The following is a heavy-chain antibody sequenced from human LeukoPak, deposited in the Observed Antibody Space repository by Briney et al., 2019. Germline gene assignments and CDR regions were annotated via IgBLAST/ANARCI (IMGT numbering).Heavy chain of an antibody. V-gene: IGHV3-21*01. CDR3: ARGLGYSYGYGIDY. CDR1: GFTFSSYT. Sequence: GGSLRLSCAASGFTFSSYTMTWVRQAPGKGPEWVSSINPDNHYIYYADSVKGRFTISRDNARNSLYLQMNSLRAEDTAVYSCARGLGYSYGYGIDYWGQGTLVIASS. J-gene: IGHJ4*02. D-gene: IGHD5-18*01. CDR2: INPDNHYI.